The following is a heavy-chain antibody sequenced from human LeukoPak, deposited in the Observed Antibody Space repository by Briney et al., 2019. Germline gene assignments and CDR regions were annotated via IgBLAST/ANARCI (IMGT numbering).Heavy chain of an antibody. Sequence: PSETLSLTCTVSGGSISSYYWSWIRQPPGKGLEWIGYIYYSGSTNYNPSLKSRVTIPVDTSKNQFSLKLSSVTAADMAVYYCARVEAVPETTVTTAGSRAFDIWGQGTMVTVSS. CDR1: GGSISSYY. J-gene: IGHJ3*02. D-gene: IGHD4-17*01. CDR2: IYYSGST. V-gene: IGHV4-59*01. CDR3: ARVEAVPETTVTTAGSRAFDI.